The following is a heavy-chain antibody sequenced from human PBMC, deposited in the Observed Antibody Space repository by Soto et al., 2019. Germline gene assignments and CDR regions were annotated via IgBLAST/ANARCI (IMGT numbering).Heavy chain of an antibody. J-gene: IGHJ3*02. CDR2: IYSSGDT. CDR3: ARYCSSGNCYSNYAFDM. CDR1: GFIVSSNY. D-gene: IGHD2-15*01. Sequence: PGGSLRLSCAASGFIVSSNYMSWVRQAPGKGLEWVSIIYSSGDTYYGGSVKGRFTISRDNSKNTLYLQVNSLTNEDTAVYYCARYCSSGNCYSNYAFDMWGPGTMVTVSS. V-gene: IGHV3-53*01.